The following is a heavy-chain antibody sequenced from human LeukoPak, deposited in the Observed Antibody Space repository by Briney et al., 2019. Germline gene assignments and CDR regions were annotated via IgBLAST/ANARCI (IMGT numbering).Heavy chain of an antibody. CDR3: ARDLYSSSWYPPYYGMDV. CDR1: GFTFSSYG. D-gene: IGHD6-13*01. Sequence: TGGSLRLSCAASGFTFSSYGMHWVRQAPGKGLEWVAVIWYDGSNKYYADSVKGRFTISRDNSKNTLYLQMNSLRAEDTAVYYCARDLYSSSWYPPYYGMDVWGQGTTVTVSS. CDR2: IWYDGSNK. V-gene: IGHV3-33*01. J-gene: IGHJ6*02.